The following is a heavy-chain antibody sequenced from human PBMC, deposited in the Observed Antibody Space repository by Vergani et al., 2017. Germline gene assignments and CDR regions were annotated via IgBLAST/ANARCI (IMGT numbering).Heavy chain of an antibody. CDR2: IIPIFGTA. J-gene: IGHJ4*02. V-gene: IGHV1-69*18. CDR1: GGTFSSYA. Sequence: VQLLESGGGLVQPGGSLRLSCAASGGTFSSYAISWVRQAPGQGLEWMGRIIPIFGTANYAQKFQRRVTITADESTSTAYMELSSLRSEDTAVYYCARSPQTMVRGVTVDYWGQGTLVTVSS. D-gene: IGHD3-10*01. CDR3: ARSPQTMVRGVTVDY.